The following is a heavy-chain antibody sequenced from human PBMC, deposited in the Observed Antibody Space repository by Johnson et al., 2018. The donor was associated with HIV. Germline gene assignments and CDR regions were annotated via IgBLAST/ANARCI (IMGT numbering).Heavy chain of an antibody. Sequence: VQLVESGGGLVQPGGSLRLSCAASGFTVSSNYMSWVRQAPGQGLEWVSVISGSGGSTSYADSVKGRFTISRDNAKNTLYLQMNSLRAEDTAVYYCARAGVGAGAFDIWDQGTMVTVSS. D-gene: IGHD1-26*01. CDR1: GFTVSSNY. V-gene: IGHV3-66*01. CDR3: ARAGVGAGAFDI. J-gene: IGHJ3*02. CDR2: ISGSGGST.